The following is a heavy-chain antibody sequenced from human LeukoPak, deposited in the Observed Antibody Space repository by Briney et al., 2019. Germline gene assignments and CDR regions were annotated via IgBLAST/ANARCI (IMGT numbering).Heavy chain of an antibody. CDR2: ISGTCGRT. V-gene: IGHV3-23*01. CDR3: AKGDWFPY. D-gene: IGHD3/OR15-3a*01. Sequence: KVLACVAAISGTCGRTYYAVSVKGGFTISRDNYKNTLYLQMNSLRAEDTAVYYCAKGDWFPYWGQGTLVTVSS. J-gene: IGHJ4*02.